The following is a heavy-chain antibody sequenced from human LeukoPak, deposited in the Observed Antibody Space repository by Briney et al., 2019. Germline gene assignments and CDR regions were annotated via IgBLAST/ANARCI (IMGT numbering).Heavy chain of an antibody. D-gene: IGHD3-22*01. CDR2: INDDGGLT. Sequence: GGSLILSCSAARFTFSSHAMHWVRQAPGKGLEYVSTINDDGGLTYYADSVKGRFTISRDNSKNTLYLQMNSLRAEDTAVYYCALGSAYWNYWGQGTLVIVSS. CDR1: RFTFSSHA. V-gene: IGHV3-64*04. CDR3: ALGSAYWNY. J-gene: IGHJ4*02.